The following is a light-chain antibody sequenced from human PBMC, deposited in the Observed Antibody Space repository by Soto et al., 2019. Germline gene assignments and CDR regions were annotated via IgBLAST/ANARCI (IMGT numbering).Light chain of an antibody. CDR1: ERIYSAY. Sequence: KQCPRTLTLSRGERASLSCRASERIYSAYLGWYQQKPGQAPRLLIYGTSSRATGIPDRFSGSGSGTDFTLTISRLQPEEGAVYYCQLYGNSPNTVGQGGRLEI. J-gene: IGKJ5*01. CDR3: QLYGNSPNT. CDR2: GTS. V-gene: IGKV3-20*01.